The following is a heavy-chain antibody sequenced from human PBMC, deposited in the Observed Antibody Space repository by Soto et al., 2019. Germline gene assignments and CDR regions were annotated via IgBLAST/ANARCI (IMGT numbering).Heavy chain of an antibody. CDR3: ARHDIVAVPAVFDS. V-gene: IGHV4-59*08. J-gene: IGHJ4*02. CDR2: IYYSGST. D-gene: IGHD2-2*01. Sequence: PSETLSLTCTVSGGTIRDYYWSWIRQPPGEGLEWIGFIYYSGSTNYNPSLRSRVTVSVDTSKNQFSLKLSSVTAADTAVYYCARHDIVAVPAVFDSWGQGALVTVSS. CDR1: GGTIRDYY.